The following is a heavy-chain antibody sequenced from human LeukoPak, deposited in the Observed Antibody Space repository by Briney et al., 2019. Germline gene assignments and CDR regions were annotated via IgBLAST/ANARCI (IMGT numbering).Heavy chain of an antibody. Sequence: GGSLRLSCAASGFTFSSFAMNWVRQAPGKWLEWVSIISGSGDTTHYTDSVKGRFTVSRDNSKNTLYLQMNSLRAEYTALYYCARAPGVNYYYMDVWGKGTTVTVSS. CDR3: ARAPGVNYYYMDV. CDR1: GFTFSSFA. V-gene: IGHV3-23*01. J-gene: IGHJ6*03. CDR2: ISGSGDTT. D-gene: IGHD7-27*01.